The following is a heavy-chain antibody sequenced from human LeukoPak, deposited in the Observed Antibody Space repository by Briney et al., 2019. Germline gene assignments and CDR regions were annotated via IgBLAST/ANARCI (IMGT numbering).Heavy chain of an antibody. D-gene: IGHD1-26*01. CDR1: GGSISSYY. Sequence: SETLSLTCTVSGGSISSYYWSRIRQPPGKGPEWIGYIYYSWSTNYNPSLKSRVTISVDTSKNQFSLKLSSVTAADTAVYYCARLREEYLVDYWGQGTLVTVSS. CDR3: ARLREEYLVDY. CDR2: IYYSWST. J-gene: IGHJ4*02. V-gene: IGHV4-59*08.